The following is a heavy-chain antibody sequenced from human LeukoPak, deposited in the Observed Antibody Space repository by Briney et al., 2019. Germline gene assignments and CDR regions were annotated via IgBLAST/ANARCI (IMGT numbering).Heavy chain of an antibody. CDR1: GFTFSSYW. V-gene: IGHV3-7*01. Sequence: GGSLRLSCAASGFTFSSYWMSWVRQAPGKGLEWVANIKQDGSEKYYVDSVKGRFTISRDNAKNTLHLQMNSLRTEDTAVYYCARDFPEFYVAAAAHYLDSWGQGTLVTVSS. D-gene: IGHD6-25*01. CDR3: ARDFPEFYVAAAAHYLDS. J-gene: IGHJ4*02. CDR2: IKQDGSEK.